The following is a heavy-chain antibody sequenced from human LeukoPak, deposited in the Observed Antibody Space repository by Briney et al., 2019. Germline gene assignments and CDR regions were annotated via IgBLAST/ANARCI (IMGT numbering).Heavy chain of an antibody. J-gene: IGHJ4*02. CDR1: GYTFTELS. V-gene: IGHV1-24*01. CDR3: ATGSVVRGALDY. Sequence: ASVKVSCKVSGYTFTELSIHWVRQAPGKGLEWMGGFDPEEGDALYAQKFQGRVTMTEDTSTDTAYMELSSLRSEDTAVYYCATGSVVRGALDYWGQGTLVTVSS. D-gene: IGHD3-10*01. CDR2: FDPEEGDA.